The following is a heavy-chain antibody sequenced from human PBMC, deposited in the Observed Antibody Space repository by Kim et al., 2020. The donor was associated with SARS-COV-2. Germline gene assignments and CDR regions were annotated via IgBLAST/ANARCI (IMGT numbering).Heavy chain of an antibody. Sequence: SETLSLTCTVSGGSISSSSYYWGWIRQPPGKGLEWIGSIYYSGSTYYNPSLKSRVTISVDTSKNQFSLKLSSVTAADTAMYYCARLTLYGSGISIIDYWGQGTLVTVSS. CDR2: IYYSGST. CDR1: GGSISSSSYY. V-gene: IGHV4-39*01. D-gene: IGHD3-10*01. J-gene: IGHJ4*02. CDR3: ARLTLYGSGISIIDY.